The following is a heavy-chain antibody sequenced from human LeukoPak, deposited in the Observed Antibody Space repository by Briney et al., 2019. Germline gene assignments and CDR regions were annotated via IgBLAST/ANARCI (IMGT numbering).Heavy chain of an antibody. D-gene: IGHD3-22*01. CDR3: ARGDSSGYYGWFDP. CDR2: IYYSGGT. V-gene: IGHV4-59*01. Sequence: SETLSLTCTVSGGSISSYYWNWIRQPPGKGLEWIGYIYYSGGTNYNPSLKSRVTISVDTSKNQFSLRLSSVTAADTAVYYCARGDSSGYYGWFDPWGQGTLVTVSS. CDR1: GGSISSYY. J-gene: IGHJ5*02.